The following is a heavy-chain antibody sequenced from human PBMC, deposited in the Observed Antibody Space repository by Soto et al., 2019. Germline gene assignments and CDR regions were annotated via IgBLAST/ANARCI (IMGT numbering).Heavy chain of an antibody. CDR2: INPNSGGT. J-gene: IGHJ6*02. Sequence: GASVKVSCKASGYTFTGYYMHWVRQAPGQGLEWMGWINPNSGGTNYAQKFQGWVTMTRDTSISTAYMELSRLRSDDTAGYYCAREGTAMVPNNYYYYGMDVWGQGTTVTVSS. CDR1: GYTFTGYY. CDR3: AREGTAMVPNNYYYYGMDV. V-gene: IGHV1-2*04. D-gene: IGHD5-18*01.